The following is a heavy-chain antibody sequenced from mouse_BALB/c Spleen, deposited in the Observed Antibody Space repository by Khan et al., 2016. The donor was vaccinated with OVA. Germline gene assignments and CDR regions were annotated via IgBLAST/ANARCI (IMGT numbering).Heavy chain of an antibody. CDR2: ISYSGST. CDR3: ARTARIKY. V-gene: IGHV3-2*02. Sequence: DVKLQESGPGLVKPSQSLSLTCTVTGYSITSGYGWNWIRQFPGNKLEWMGYISYSGSTNYNPSLKSRISITRDTSKNQFFLQLNSGTTEDTATYYWARTARIKYWGQGTTLTVSS. D-gene: IGHD1-2*01. J-gene: IGHJ2*01. CDR1: GYSITSGYG.